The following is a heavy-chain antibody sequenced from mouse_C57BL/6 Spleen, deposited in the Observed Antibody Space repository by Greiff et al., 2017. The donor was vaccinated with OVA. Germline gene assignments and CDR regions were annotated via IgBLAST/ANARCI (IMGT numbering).Heavy chain of an antibody. Sequence: VMLVESGAELVKPGASVKLSCKASGYTFTEYTIHWVKQRSGQGLEWIGWFYPGSGSIKYNEKFKDKATLTADKSSSTVYMELSRLTSEDSAVYFCARHEEPSGAMDYWGQGTSVTVSS. CDR2: FYPGSGSI. J-gene: IGHJ4*01. CDR1: GYTFTEYT. D-gene: IGHD6-1*01. CDR3: ARHEEPSGAMDY. V-gene: IGHV1-62-2*01.